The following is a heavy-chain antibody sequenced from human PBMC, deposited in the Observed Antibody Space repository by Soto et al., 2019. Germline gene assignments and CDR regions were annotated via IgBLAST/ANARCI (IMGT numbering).Heavy chain of an antibody. J-gene: IGHJ6*02. CDR3: ARCIAAAATGVLAYYYYGMDV. Sequence: NPSETLSLTCAVSGYSISSGYYWGWIRQPPGKGLEWIGSIYHSGSTYYNPSLKSRVTISVDTSKNQFSLKLSSVTAADTAVYYCARCIAAAATGVLAYYYYGMDVWGQGTAVTVSS. CDR2: IYHSGST. D-gene: IGHD6-13*01. V-gene: IGHV4-38-2*01. CDR1: GYSISSGYY.